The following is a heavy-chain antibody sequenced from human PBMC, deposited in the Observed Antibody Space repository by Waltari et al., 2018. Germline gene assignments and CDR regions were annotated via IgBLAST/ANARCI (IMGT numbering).Heavy chain of an antibody. CDR2: IYHSGST. V-gene: IGHV4-38-2*01. CDR3: ARLSEEKRWELLAY. D-gene: IGHD1-26*01. J-gene: IGHJ4*02. CDR1: GYSISSGYY. Sequence: QVQLQESGPGLVKPSETLSLTCAVSGYSISSGYYWGWIRQPPGKGLEWIGSIYHSGSTYYNPALKSRVTISVDTSKNQFSLKLSSVTAADTAVYYCARLSEEKRWELLAYWGQGTLVTVSS.